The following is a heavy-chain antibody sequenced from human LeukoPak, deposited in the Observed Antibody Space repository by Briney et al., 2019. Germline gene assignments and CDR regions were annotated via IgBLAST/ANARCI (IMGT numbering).Heavy chain of an antibody. CDR3: ARKIEYSSSPLEYYFDY. D-gene: IGHD6-6*01. Sequence: ASVKVSCKASGYTFTGYYMHWVRQAPGQGLEWMGWINPNSGGTNYAQKFQGRVTMTRDTSVSTAYMELSRLRSDDTAVYYCARKIEYSSSPLEYYFDYWGQGTLVTVSS. CDR1: GYTFTGYY. CDR2: INPNSGGT. V-gene: IGHV1-2*02. J-gene: IGHJ4*02.